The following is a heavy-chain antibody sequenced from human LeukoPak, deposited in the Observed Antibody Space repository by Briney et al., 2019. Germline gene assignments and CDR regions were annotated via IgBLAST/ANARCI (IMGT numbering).Heavy chain of an antibody. V-gene: IGHV4-59*08. CDR2: IYTSRST. CDR3: ARHVSTSESENFDY. Sequence: SETLSLTCSVSGGSINNYYWIWIRQPPGKGLEWIGYIYTSRSTHHNPPLRSLDTISGDTSKNQISLKLRSVTAADTAEYYCARHVSTSESENFDYWGQGTLVTVSS. CDR1: GGSINNYY. J-gene: IGHJ4*02.